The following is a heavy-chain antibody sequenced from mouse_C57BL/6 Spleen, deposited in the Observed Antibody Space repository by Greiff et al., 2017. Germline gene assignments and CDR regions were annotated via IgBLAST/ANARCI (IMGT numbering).Heavy chain of an antibody. J-gene: IGHJ2*01. D-gene: IGHD2-3*01. Sequence: EVKLMESGGGLVKPGGSLKLSCAASGFTFSDYGMHWVRQAPEKGLEWVAYISSGSSTIYYADTVKGRFTISRDNAKNTLFLQMTSLRSEDTAMYYCARLADGYYFDYWGQGTTLTVSS. V-gene: IGHV5-17*01. CDR3: ARLADGYYFDY. CDR2: ISSGSSTI. CDR1: GFTFSDYG.